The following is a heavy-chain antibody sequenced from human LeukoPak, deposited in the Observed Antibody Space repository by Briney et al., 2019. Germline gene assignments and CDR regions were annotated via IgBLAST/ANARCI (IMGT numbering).Heavy chain of an antibody. J-gene: IGHJ4*02. Sequence: ASVKVSCKASGYTFTSYYMHWVRQAPGQGLEWMGIINPSGGSTSYAQKFQGRVTMTRDTSTSTVYVELSSLRSEDTAVYYCASGDSSWYYFDYWGQGTLVTVSS. V-gene: IGHV1-46*03. CDR3: ASGDSSWYYFDY. D-gene: IGHD6-13*01. CDR2: INPSGGST. CDR1: GYTFTSYY.